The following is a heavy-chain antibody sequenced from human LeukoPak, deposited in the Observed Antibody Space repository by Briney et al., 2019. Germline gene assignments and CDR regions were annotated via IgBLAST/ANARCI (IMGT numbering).Heavy chain of an antibody. J-gene: IGHJ4*02. CDR2: FDPEDGET. V-gene: IGHV1-24*01. Sequence: GASVKVSCKVSGYTLTELSMHWVRQAPGKGLEWMGGFDPEDGETIYARKFQGRVTMTEDTSTDTAYMELSSLRSEDTAVYYCASHYGSGSYYFPYWGQGTLVTVSS. CDR3: ASHYGSGSYYFPY. D-gene: IGHD3-10*01. CDR1: GYTLTELS.